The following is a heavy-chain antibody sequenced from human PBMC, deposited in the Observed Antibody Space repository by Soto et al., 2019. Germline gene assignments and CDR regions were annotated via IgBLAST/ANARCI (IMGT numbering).Heavy chain of an antibody. J-gene: IGHJ6*02. CDR1: GFTFSSYG. V-gene: IGHV3-30*18. CDR2: ISYDGSNK. Sequence: GGSLRLSCVASGFTFSSYGMHWVRQAPGKGLEWVAVISYDGSNKYYADSVKGRFTISRDNSKNTLYLQMNSLRAEDTAVYYCAKDIVVVPAAILAVGYYYYGMDVWGQGTTVTVSS. CDR3: AKDIVVVPAAILAVGYYYYGMDV. D-gene: IGHD2-2*02.